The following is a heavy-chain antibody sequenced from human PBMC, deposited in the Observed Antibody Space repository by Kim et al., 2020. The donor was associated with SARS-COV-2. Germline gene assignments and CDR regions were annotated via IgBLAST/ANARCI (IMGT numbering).Heavy chain of an antibody. D-gene: IGHD1-26*01. V-gene: IGHV1-18*01. Sequence: ASVKVSCKASGYTFTDYGFSWVRQAPGQGLEWLGWIYSDNGNTNYAQNLQGRVTMTADTSTSTAYMELMSLRSDDTAMYYCVRGHYGKIVGEYWGQGTMVTVSS. J-gene: IGHJ4*02. CDR2: IYSDNGNT. CDR3: VRGHYGKIVGEY. CDR1: GYTFTDYG.